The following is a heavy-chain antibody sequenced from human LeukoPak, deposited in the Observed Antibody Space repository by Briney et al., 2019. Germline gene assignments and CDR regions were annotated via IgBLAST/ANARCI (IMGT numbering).Heavy chain of an antibody. Sequence: SETLSLTCAVTGISFSDYYWSWIRQSPGKGLEWIGEISHSGGSKYNPSLKSRVAISIDTSKNQFSLRLTSVTAADTAVYYCVRGVRSWGRKVLDYWGQGTLATVSS. CDR2: ISHSGGS. J-gene: IGHJ4*02. CDR1: GISFSDYY. D-gene: IGHD3-16*01. CDR3: VRGVRSWGRKVLDY. V-gene: IGHV4-34*01.